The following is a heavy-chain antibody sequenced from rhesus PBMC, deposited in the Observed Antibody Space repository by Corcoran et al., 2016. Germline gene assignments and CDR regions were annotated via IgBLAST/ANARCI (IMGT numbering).Heavy chain of an antibody. Sequence: QVQLQESGPGVVKPSETLSLTCAVSGGSISRGYDWSWSRQPPGKGREWIGDIYGSSGSTNYTPSLKNRVTISKDASKNQFSLKLSSVTAADTAVYYCAREWGNGNYGLDSWGQGVVVTVSS. CDR3: AREWGNGNYGLDS. CDR1: GGSISRGYD. CDR2: IYGSSGST. D-gene: IGHD1-14*01. J-gene: IGHJ6*01. V-gene: IGHV4-76*01.